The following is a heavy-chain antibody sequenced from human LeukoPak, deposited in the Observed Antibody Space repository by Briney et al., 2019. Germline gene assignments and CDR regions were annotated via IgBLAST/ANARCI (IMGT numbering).Heavy chain of an antibody. D-gene: IGHD1-1*01. V-gene: IGHV4-39*01. Sequence: SETLSLTCTVSGGSISSSSYYWGWIRQPPGKGLEWIGSIYYSGSTYYNPSLKSRVTISVDTSKNQFSLKLSSVTAADTAVYYCARQQLERRLTGIKYYYYYGMDVWGQGTTVTVSS. CDR3: ARQQLERRLTGIKYYYYYGMDV. J-gene: IGHJ6*02. CDR2: IYYSGST. CDR1: GGSISSSSYY.